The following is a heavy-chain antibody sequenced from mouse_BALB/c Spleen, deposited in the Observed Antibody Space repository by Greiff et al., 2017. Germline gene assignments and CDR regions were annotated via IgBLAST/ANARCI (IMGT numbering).Heavy chain of an antibody. V-gene: IGHV1S81*02. J-gene: IGHJ4*01. CDR1: GYTFTSYW. D-gene: IGHD2-4*01. Sequence: QVQLQQPGAELVKPGASVKLSCKASGYTFTSYWMHWVKQRPGQGLEWIGEINPSNGRTNYNEKFKSKATLTVDKSSSTAYMQLSSLTSEDSAVYDCARSTMITTKAMDYWGQGTSVTVSS. CDR3: ARSTMITTKAMDY. CDR2: INPSNGRT.